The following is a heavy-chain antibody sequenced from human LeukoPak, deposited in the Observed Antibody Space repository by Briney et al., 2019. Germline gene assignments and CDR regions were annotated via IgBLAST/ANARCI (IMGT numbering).Heavy chain of an antibody. V-gene: IGHV4-59*08. D-gene: IGHD1-7*01. Sequence: PSETLSLTCTVSGGSISRYYWSWIRQPAGKGLEWMGYIYYSGSTNYNPSLKSSVHISVDTSKNQFSMGLSFVTAADTALYFCARGLGTTNFDYWGQGTLVTVSS. CDR3: ARGLGTTNFDY. CDR2: IYYSGST. CDR1: GGSISRYY. J-gene: IGHJ4*02.